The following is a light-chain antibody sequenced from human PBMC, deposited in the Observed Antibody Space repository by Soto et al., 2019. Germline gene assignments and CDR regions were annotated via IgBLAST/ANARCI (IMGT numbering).Light chain of an antibody. Sequence: QFGLTQPPSSSGSPGQSVTISCTGTSSDVGGYNYVSWYQQHPGKAPKLMIYEVSKRPSGVPDRFSGSKSGNTASLTVSGLQAEDEADYYCSSYAASNILYVFGTGTKVTVL. V-gene: IGLV2-8*01. CDR3: SSYAASNILYV. J-gene: IGLJ1*01. CDR1: SSDVGGYNY. CDR2: EVS.